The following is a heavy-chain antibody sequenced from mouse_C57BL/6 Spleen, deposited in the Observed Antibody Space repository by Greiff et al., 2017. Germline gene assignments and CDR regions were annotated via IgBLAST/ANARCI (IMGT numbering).Heavy chain of an antibody. J-gene: IGHJ3*01. Sequence: VQLQQPGAELVMPGASVKLSCKASGYTFTSYWMHWVKQRPGQGLEWIGEIDPSDSYTNYNQKFKGKSTLTVDKSSSTAYMQLCSLTSEDSAVYYCASYYYGSPWFAYWGQGTLVTVSA. CDR1: GYTFTSYW. CDR3: ASYYYGSPWFAY. D-gene: IGHD1-1*01. CDR2: IDPSDSYT. V-gene: IGHV1-69*01.